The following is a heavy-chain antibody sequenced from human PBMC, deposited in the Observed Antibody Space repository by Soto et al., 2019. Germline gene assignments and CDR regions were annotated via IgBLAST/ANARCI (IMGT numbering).Heavy chain of an antibody. CDR2: ISYDGSNK. D-gene: IGHD3-10*01. Sequence: QVQLVESGGGVVQPGRSLRLSCAASGFTFSSYGMHWVRQDPGTGLEWVAVISYDGSNKYYADSVKGRFTISRDNSKNTLYLQLNSLRAEDTAVYYCANIRDRGKVSRPDYYYYGMDVWGQGTTVTVSS. CDR1: GFTFSSYG. V-gene: IGHV3-30*18. CDR3: ANIRDRGKVSRPDYYYYGMDV. J-gene: IGHJ6*02.